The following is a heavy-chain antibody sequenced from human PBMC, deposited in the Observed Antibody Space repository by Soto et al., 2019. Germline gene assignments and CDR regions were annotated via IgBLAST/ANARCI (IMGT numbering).Heavy chain of an antibody. CDR2: IYYSGNT. J-gene: IGHJ5*01. Sequence: QLQLQESGPGLVKPSETLSLTCTVSGGSISSSHYYWGWIRQPPGKGLEWIASIYYSGNTYYNPSLQSRAIISINTSMNHFSLNLSSVTAADTAVYYCASTIFPPSNWFDSWGQGTLVTASS. CDR1: GGSISSSHYY. D-gene: IGHD3-3*01. V-gene: IGHV4-39*02. CDR3: ASTIFPPSNWFDS.